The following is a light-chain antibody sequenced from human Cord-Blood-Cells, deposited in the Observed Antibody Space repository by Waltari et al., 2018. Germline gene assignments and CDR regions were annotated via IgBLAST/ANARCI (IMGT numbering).Light chain of an antibody. V-gene: IGKV3-20*01. Sequence: EFEFTQSPGTLSLSPGERATLSCRASQSVSSSYLAWYQQKPGQAPRLLIYGASSRATGIPDRFSCSGSGTDFTLTISRREPEDFAVYYCQQYGSSLWTFGQGTKVEIK. CDR3: QQYGSSLWT. CDR1: QSVSSSY. J-gene: IGKJ1*01. CDR2: GAS.